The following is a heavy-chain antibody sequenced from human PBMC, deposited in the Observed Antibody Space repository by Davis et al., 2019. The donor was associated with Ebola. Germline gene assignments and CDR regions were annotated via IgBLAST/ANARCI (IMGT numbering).Heavy chain of an antibody. CDR2: SHPNGADT. V-gene: IGHV1-2*02. CDR3: ARDHPGPQTLDI. CDR1: GYTFTDYY. D-gene: IGHD4-23*01. J-gene: IGHJ3*02. Sequence: ASVKVSCKTSGYTFTDYYIHWMRQAPGQGLEWMGWSHPNGADTKYAQKFQGRVTMTRDRSISTAYMELSSLTHDDTAVYYCARDHPGPQTLDIWGQGTVITVSS.